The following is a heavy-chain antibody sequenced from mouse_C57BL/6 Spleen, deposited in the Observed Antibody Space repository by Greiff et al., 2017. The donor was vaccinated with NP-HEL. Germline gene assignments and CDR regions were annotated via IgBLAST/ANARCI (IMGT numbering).Heavy chain of an antibody. J-gene: IGHJ3*01. D-gene: IGHD2-1*01. CDR3: ARRGGGFYGKPFAY. CDR1: GYTFTDYN. Sequence: EVKLQESGPELVKPGASVKIPCKASGYTFTDYNMDWVKQSHGKSLEWIGDINPNNGGTIYNQKFKGKATLTVDKSSSTAYMELRSLTSEDTAVYYCARRGGGFYGKPFAYWGQGTLVTVSA. CDR2: INPNNGGT. V-gene: IGHV1-18*01.